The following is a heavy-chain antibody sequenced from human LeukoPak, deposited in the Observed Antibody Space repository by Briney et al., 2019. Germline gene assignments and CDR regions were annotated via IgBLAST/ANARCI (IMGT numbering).Heavy chain of an antibody. J-gene: IGHJ4*02. Sequence: GGSLRLSCAASGFTFSSYGMHWVRQAPGKGLEWVAVIWYDGSNKYYADSVKDRFTISRDNSKNTLYLQMNSLRVEDTAVYYCAKDGEYTTSPGDYWGQGTLVTVSS. V-gene: IGHV3-33*06. CDR1: GFTFSSYG. CDR2: IWYDGSNK. D-gene: IGHD3-10*01. CDR3: AKDGEYTTSPGDY.